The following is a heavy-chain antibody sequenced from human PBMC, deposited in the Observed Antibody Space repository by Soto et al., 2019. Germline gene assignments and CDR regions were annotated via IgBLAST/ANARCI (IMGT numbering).Heavy chain of an antibody. V-gene: IGHV4-4*02. CDR2: IYHSGST. J-gene: IGHJ4*02. CDR3: VSCYFSGFSC. Sequence: SETLSPTLAVSGGPISNSNWWGWVRQPPGKGLEWIGEIYHSGSTNYNPSLKSRVTISVDKSKNQFSLKLSSVTAADTAVYYCVSCYFSGFSCWGQGTLVTVSS. D-gene: IGHD3-22*01. CDR1: GGPISNSNW.